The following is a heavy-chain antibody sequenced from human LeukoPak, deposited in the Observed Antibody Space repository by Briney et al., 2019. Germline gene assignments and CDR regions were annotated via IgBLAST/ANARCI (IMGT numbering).Heavy chain of an antibody. CDR2: INRSGSI. J-gene: IGHJ4*02. V-gene: IGHV4-34*01. D-gene: IGHD2-21*01. CDR3: ARGRWYSIFSVRAYWDY. Sequence: SGALSLTCAVYVGSFSGYYWSWIRQPPGKGLEWIGEINRSGSINCGACLKSRVTISVDTSKIQCSLKMSSVTAADTAVYYCARGRWYSIFSVRAYWDYWGQGTLVTVSS. CDR1: VGSFSGYY.